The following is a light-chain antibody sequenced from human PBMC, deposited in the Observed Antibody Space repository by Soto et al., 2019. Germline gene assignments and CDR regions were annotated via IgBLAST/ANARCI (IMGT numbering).Light chain of an antibody. CDR1: QGISSW. CDR3: QKYNSAPLT. CDR2: SAS. J-gene: IGKJ4*01. Sequence: DIQMTQSPSSLSASVGDRVTITCRASQGISSWLAWYQQKPEKAPKLLIYSASTLHSGVPSRFSGSESGTDFTLTISSLQPEDVATYYCQKYNSAPLTFGGGTKVDIK. V-gene: IGKV1-27*01.